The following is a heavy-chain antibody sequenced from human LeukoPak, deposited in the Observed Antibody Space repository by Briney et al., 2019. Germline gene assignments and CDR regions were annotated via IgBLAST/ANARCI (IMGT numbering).Heavy chain of an antibody. CDR1: GFTFTTYA. D-gene: IGHD3-3*01. CDR2: INAGNGNT. V-gene: IGHV1-3*01. Sequence: GASVKVSCKTSGFTFTTYAIQWVRQAPGQRLEWMGWINAGNGNTKYSQNFQGRVTITRDTSASTAYMERSSLRSEDTAVYYCAREHDFLSGYGMDVWGQGTTVTVSS. CDR3: AREHDFLSGYGMDV. J-gene: IGHJ6*02.